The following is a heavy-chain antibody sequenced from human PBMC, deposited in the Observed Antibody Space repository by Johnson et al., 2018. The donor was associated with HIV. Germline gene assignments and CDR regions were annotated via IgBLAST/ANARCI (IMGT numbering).Heavy chain of an antibody. CDR1: GFTFSSYG. D-gene: IGHD5-18*01. CDR2: IRYDGSNK. CDR3: AKTEDRGYRRETGAFEI. Sequence: QEKLVESGGGVVQPGGSLRLSCAASGFTFSSYGMHWVRQAPGKGLEWVAFIRYDGSNKYYADSVKGRFTISRDNSKNTLYLQMNSLRAEDTAVYYCAKTEDRGYRRETGAFEIWSQGTMVTVSS. J-gene: IGHJ3*02. V-gene: IGHV3-30*02.